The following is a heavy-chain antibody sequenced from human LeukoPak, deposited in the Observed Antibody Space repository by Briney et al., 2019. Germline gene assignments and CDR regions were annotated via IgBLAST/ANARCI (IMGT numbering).Heavy chain of an antibody. CDR2: INPSGGST. V-gene: IGHV1-46*01. CDR3: ARAPSDILTGYYFDY. CDR1: GYTFTSYY. J-gene: IGHJ4*02. D-gene: IGHD3-9*01. Sequence: GALVKVSCKASGYTFTSYYMHWVRQAPGQGLEWIGIINPSGGSTSYAQKFQGRVTMTRDMSTSTVYMELSSLRSEDTAVYYCARAPSDILTGYYFDYWGQGTLVTVSS.